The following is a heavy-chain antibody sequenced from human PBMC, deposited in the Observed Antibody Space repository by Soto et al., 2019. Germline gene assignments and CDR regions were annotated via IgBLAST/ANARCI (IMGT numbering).Heavy chain of an antibody. CDR1: GFTFSSFG. CDR3: ARVDGISGTTANWSFDL. D-gene: IGHD1-20*01. J-gene: IGHJ2*01. CDR2: ISRRSTYI. Sequence: EEQLVESGGGLVKVGGSLRLSCAASGFTFSSFGMNWVRQAPGKGLEWVSCISRRSTYIYSADSLKGRFTISRDDAKNSWYLQINDVRVEATAVYYCARVDGISGTTANWSFDLWGRGTPVTVSS. V-gene: IGHV3-21*01.